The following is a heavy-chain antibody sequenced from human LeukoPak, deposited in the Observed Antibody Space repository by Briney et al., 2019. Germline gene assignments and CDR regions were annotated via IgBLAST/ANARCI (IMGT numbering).Heavy chain of an antibody. CDR1: GESFSGYY. D-gene: IGHD3-10*01. CDR3: ARGSMLRGPAGY. V-gene: IGHV4-34*01. CDR2: INHSGST. Sequence: PSETLSLTCAVYGESFSGYYWSWIRQPPGKGLEWIGEINHSGSTNYNPSLKSRVTISVDTSKKQFSLKLSSVTAADTAVYYCARGSMLRGPAGYWGQGTLVTVSS. J-gene: IGHJ4*02.